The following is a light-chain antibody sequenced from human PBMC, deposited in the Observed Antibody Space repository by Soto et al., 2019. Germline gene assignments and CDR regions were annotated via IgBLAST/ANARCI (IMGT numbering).Light chain of an antibody. CDR2: DGT. Sequence: QSDLTQPASVSGSPGQAITISSTGTVSLVSWYQDHPHKVPELIIYDGTQRPSGVPIRVSGSKFGNTASLTISGLQAEGEADYFCCSYVGGRTYVFGSGTKVTVL. CDR3: CSYVGGRTYV. J-gene: IGLJ1*01. V-gene: IGLV2-23*01. CDR1: VSL.